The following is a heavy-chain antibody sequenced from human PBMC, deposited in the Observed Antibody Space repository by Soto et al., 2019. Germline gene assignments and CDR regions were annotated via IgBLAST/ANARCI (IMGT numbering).Heavy chain of an antibody. D-gene: IGHD6-19*01. Sequence: SETLSLTCTVSGGSISSSSYYWGWIRQPPGKGLEWIGSIYYSGSTYYNPSLKSRVTISVDTSKNQFSLKLSSVTAADTAVYYCASEAVAGTEDWFDPWGQGTLVTVSS. CDR3: ASEAVAGTEDWFDP. V-gene: IGHV4-39*01. J-gene: IGHJ5*02. CDR1: GGSISSSSYY. CDR2: IYYSGST.